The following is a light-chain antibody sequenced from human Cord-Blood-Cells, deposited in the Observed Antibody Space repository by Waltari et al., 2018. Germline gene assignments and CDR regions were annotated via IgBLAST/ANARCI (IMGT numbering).Light chain of an antibody. CDR2: EVS. J-gene: IGLJ3*02. V-gene: IGLV2-14*01. Sequence: QSALTQPASVSGSPGQSITIPCTGTSSDVGGYTYVSWYQQHPGKAPKLMIYEVSNRPSGVSNRFSGSKSGNTASLTISGLQAEDEADYYCSSYTSSSTDWVFGGGTKLTVL. CDR3: SSYTSSSTDWV. CDR1: SSDVGGYTY.